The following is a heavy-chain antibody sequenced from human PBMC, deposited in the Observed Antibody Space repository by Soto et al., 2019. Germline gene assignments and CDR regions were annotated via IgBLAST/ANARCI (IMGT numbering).Heavy chain of an antibody. CDR2: IIPIYGTA. CDR3: AREDKPGGYTPPGTSGFDS. D-gene: IGHD5-12*01. CDR1: GGTFSTYA. Sequence: QVQLVQAGAEVKKPGSSVKVSCKASGGTFSTYAISWVRQAPGQGLKWMGGIIPIYGTANYAQKFQGRLTMTADESTSTVYMELSSLRSDDTAVYYCAREDKPGGYTPPGTSGFDSWGQGTLVTVSS. J-gene: IGHJ4*02. V-gene: IGHV1-69*12.